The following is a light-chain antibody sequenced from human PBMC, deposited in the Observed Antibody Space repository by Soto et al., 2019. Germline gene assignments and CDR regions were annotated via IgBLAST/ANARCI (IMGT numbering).Light chain of an antibody. Sequence: QPVLTQPPSVSGAPGQRVTISCTGSSSNIGAGYDVHWYQHLPGTAPKLLIYGNTNRPSGVPDRFSGSKSGTSASLAITGLQAEDEADYYCQSYDSSLSGYVFGPGTKVTVL. J-gene: IGLJ1*01. V-gene: IGLV1-40*01. CDR2: GNT. CDR1: SSNIGAGYD. CDR3: QSYDSSLSGYV.